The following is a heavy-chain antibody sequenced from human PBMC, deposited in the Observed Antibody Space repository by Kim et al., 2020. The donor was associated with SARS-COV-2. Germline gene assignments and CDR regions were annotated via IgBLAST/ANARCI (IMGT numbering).Heavy chain of an antibody. CDR2: ISYAGNNK. CDR3: ARDLGINYFQD. Sequence: GGSLRLSCAASGFTFSNYGMHWVRQAPGKGLEWVAFISYAGNNKYYTDSVKGRFTISRDNSKNTLYLQMNSLRAEDTAVFYCARDLGINYFQDWGQGPLV. CDR1: GFTFSNYG. J-gene: IGHJ1*01. V-gene: IGHV3-33*05. D-gene: IGHD3-16*01.